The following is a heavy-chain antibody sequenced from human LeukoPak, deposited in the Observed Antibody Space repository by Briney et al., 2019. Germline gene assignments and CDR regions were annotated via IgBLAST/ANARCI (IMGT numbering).Heavy chain of an antibody. Sequence: GGSLRLSCAASGFTFSTYAMTWVRQAPGKGLEWVSGINSNGDEIYYADSVRGRSTISRDNSKITLYLQMNSLRAEDTAVYYCAKNSGMRSGDWYFDLWGRGTLVTVSS. CDR1: GFTFSTYA. J-gene: IGHJ2*01. CDR2: INSNGDEI. V-gene: IGHV3-23*01. CDR3: AKNSGMRSGDWYFDL. D-gene: IGHD4-23*01.